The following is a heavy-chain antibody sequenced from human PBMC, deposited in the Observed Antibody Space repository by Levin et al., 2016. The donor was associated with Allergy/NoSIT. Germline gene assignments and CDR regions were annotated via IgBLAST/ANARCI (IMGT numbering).Heavy chain of an antibody. Sequence: WIRQPPGKGLEWIGYIYHSGSTHYNPSLKSRVTISVDKSKNQFSLKLSSVTAADTAVYYCARGFEGGWYDPIAPRPREVYYFDYWGQGTLVTVSS. J-gene: IGHJ4*02. CDR2: IYHSGST. CDR3: ARGFEGGWYDPIAPRPREVYYFDY. V-gene: IGHV4-30-2*01. D-gene: IGHD6-19*01.